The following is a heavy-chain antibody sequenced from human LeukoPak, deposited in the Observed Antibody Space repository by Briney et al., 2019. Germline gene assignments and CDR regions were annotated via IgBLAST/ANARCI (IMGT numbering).Heavy chain of an antibody. Sequence: PGGSLRLSCAASGFTFSSYWMHWVRQAPGKGLVWVSRINSDGSSTSYADSVKGRFTISRDNAKNTLYLQMNSLRAEDTAVYYCAKDRYYYGSGSYLTGIDYWGQGTLVTVSS. CDR2: INSDGSST. J-gene: IGHJ4*02. CDR3: AKDRYYYGSGSYLTGIDY. D-gene: IGHD3-10*01. CDR1: GFTFSSYW. V-gene: IGHV3-74*01.